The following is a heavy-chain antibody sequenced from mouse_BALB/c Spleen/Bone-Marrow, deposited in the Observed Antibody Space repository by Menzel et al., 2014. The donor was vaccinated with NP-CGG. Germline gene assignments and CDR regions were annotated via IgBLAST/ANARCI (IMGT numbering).Heavy chain of an antibody. J-gene: IGHJ3*01. Sequence: QVQLQQSGTELVRPGASVKLSCKASGYSFTTYWMNWVKQRPGQGLEWIGVIHPSDSETRLNQKFKDKATLTVDKSSSTAYMQLNSPTSEDSAVYYCAREKVYYGISWFAYWGQGTLVTVSA. V-gene: IGHV1-69*02. CDR2: IHPSDSET. CDR3: AREKVYYGISWFAY. CDR1: GYSFTTYW. D-gene: IGHD2-1*01.